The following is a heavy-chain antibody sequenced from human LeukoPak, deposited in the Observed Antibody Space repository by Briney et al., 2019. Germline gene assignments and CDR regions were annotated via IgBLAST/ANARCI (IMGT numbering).Heavy chain of an antibody. Sequence: GGSLRLSCAASGFAFSNFAMSWVRQAPGKGLEWVSAISGSGGSTYYADSVKGRFTISRDNSKNTLYLQMNSLRAEDTAVYYCAKDLAGYCSSTSCQHYYYYYYMDVWGKGTTVTVSS. CDR3: AKDLAGYCSSTSCQHYYYYYYMDV. CDR2: ISGSGGST. D-gene: IGHD2-2*01. V-gene: IGHV3-23*01. CDR1: GFAFSNFA. J-gene: IGHJ6*03.